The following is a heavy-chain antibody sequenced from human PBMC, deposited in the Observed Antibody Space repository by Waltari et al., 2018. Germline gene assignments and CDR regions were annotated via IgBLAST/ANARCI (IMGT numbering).Heavy chain of an antibody. V-gene: IGHV4-34*01. Sequence: QVQLQQWGAGLLKPSETLSLTCAVYGGSFSGYYWSWIRQPPGKGREWIGEINHSGSNNSNPSNKSRVTISVDTSNNQFSLKLSSVTAADTAVYYFARGTYYDYIWGSYRPYYFDYWGQGTLVTVSS. J-gene: IGHJ4*02. CDR2: INHSGSN. CDR3: ARGTYYDYIWGSYRPYYFDY. D-gene: IGHD3-16*02. CDR1: GGSFSGYY.